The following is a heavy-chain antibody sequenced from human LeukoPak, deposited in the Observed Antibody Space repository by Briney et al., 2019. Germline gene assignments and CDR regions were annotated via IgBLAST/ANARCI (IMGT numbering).Heavy chain of an antibody. CDR1: GYTFTGYY. D-gene: IGHD2-2*01. V-gene: IGHV1-2*02. CDR3: ASDRGYQLLNNWFDP. Sequence: ASVKVSCKASGYTFTGYYMHWVRQAPGQGLEWMGWINPNSGGTNYAQKFQGRVTMTRDTSISTAYMELSRLRSDDTAVYYCASDRGYQLLNNWFDPWGQGTLVTVSS. J-gene: IGHJ5*02. CDR2: INPNSGGT.